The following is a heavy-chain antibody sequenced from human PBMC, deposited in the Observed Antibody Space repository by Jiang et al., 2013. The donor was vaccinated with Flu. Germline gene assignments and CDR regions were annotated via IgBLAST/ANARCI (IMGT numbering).Heavy chain of an antibody. CDR2: IIPIFGTA. CDR1: GGTFSSYA. CDR3: ARASSDCSSISCPFDY. Sequence: GAEVKKPGSSVKVSCKISGGTFSSYAISWVRQAPGQGLEWMGGIIPIFGTANYAQKFQGRVTITADKSTSTAYMELSSLRFEDTAVYYCARASSDCSSISCPFDYWGQGTLVTVSS. J-gene: IGHJ4*02. V-gene: IGHV1-69*06. D-gene: IGHD2-2*01.